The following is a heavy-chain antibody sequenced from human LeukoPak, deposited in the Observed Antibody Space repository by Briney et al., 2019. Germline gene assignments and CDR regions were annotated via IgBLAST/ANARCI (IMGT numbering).Heavy chain of an antibody. CDR3: ARRDY. J-gene: IGHJ4*02. V-gene: IGHV5-51*01. Sequence: GASLKISSRGSGDSSTSYWIGWWRQLPGKGLEWMWIIYPGDSDTRYSPSFQGQVTISADKSISTAYLQWSSLKASDTAMYYCARRDYWGQGTLVTVSS. CDR1: GDSSTSYW. CDR2: IYPGDSDT.